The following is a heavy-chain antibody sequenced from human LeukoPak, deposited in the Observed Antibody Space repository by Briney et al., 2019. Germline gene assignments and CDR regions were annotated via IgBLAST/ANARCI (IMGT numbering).Heavy chain of an antibody. D-gene: IGHD5-12*01. CDR3: ARQLYSGYDWGAFDI. J-gene: IGHJ3*02. CDR2: IYYSGST. Sequence: PSETLSLTCAVYGGSFSGYYWSWIRQPPGKGLEWIGSIYYSGSTYYNPSLKSRVTISVDTSKNQFSLKLSSVTAADTAVYYCARQLYSGYDWGAFDIWGQGTMVTVSS. V-gene: IGHV4-34*01. CDR1: GGSFSGYY.